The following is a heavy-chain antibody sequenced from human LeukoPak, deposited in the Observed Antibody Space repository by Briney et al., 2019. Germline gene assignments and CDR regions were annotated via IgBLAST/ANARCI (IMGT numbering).Heavy chain of an antibody. V-gene: IGHV3-53*01. CDR2: IYSGGST. CDR3: AREPYYPSSYYYYMDG. CDR1: GFTVSSNY. D-gene: IGHD3-10*01. Sequence: GGSLRLSCAASGFTVSSNYMSWVRQAPGKGLEWVSVIYSGGSTYYADSVKGRFTISRDNSKNTLYLQMNSLRAEDTAVYYCAREPYYPSSYYYYMDGWGKGTTVTVSS. J-gene: IGHJ6*03.